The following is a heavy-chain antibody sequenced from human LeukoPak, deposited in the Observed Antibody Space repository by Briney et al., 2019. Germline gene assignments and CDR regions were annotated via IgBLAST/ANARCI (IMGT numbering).Heavy chain of an antibody. CDR1: GYTFTGYY. V-gene: IGHV1-3*03. CDR2: INAGNGNT. Sequence: ASVKVSCKASGYTFTGYYMHWVRQAPGQRLEWMGWINAGNGNTKYSQEFQGRVTITRDTSASTAYMELSSLRSEDMAVYYCARESAGVYVPEYYFDYWGQGTLVTVSS. D-gene: IGHD2-8*01. CDR3: ARESAGVYVPEYYFDY. J-gene: IGHJ4*02.